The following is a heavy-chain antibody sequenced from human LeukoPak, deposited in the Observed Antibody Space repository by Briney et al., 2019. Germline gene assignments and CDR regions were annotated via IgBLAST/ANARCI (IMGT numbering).Heavy chain of an antibody. CDR1: GGSISSYY. CDR3: ARHFRDYWYFDL. Sequence: PSETLSLTCTVSGGSISSYYWSWIRQPPGKGLEWIAYIFYSGSTKYNPSLKSRVTISVDTSKNQFSLKLSSVTAADTAVYYCARHFRDYWYFDLWGRGTLVTVSS. D-gene: IGHD3-10*01. V-gene: IGHV4-59*01. J-gene: IGHJ2*01. CDR2: IFYSGST.